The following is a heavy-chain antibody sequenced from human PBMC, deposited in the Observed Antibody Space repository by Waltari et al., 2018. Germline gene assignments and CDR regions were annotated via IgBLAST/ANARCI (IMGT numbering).Heavy chain of an antibody. D-gene: IGHD3-22*01. V-gene: IGHV4-59*01. Sequence: QVQLQESGPGLVKPSETLSLTCTVSGGSISSSYWSWIRQPPGKGLEWIGYIYYSGSTNYNPSLKSRVTISVDTSKNQCSLKLSSVTAADTAVYYCARSITMIVVAAAFDIWGQGTMVTVSS. CDR3: ARSITMIVVAAAFDI. CDR2: IYYSGST. J-gene: IGHJ3*02. CDR1: GGSISSSY.